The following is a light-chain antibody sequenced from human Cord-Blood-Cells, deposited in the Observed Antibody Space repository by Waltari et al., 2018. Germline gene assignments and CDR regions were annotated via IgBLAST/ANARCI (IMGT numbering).Light chain of an antibody. CDR3: SSYAGSNNFVV. V-gene: IGLV2-8*01. J-gene: IGLJ2*01. CDR2: AVS. Sequence: QSALTQPPSASGSPGQSVTISCTGTSIDVGGYTSVSWYQQHPGKAPKLMIYAVSKRPSGVPDRFSGSKSGNTASLTVSGLQAEDEADYYCSSYAGSNNFVVFGGGTKLTVL. CDR1: SIDVGGYTS.